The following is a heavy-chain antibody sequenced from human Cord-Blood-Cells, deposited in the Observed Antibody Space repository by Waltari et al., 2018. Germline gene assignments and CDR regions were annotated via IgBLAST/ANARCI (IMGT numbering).Heavy chain of an antibody. CDR1: GGSVSSGSYY. D-gene: IGHD3-22*01. CDR3: ARDQYYYDSSGYYRAFDI. J-gene: IGHJ3*02. Sequence: QVQLQGSGPGLVKPSETLSLTCTVSGGSVSSGSYYWSWIRQPPGKGLEWIGYIYYSGSTNYNPSLKSRVTISVDTSKNQFSLKLSSVTAADTAVYYCARDQYYYDSSGYYRAFDIWGQGTMVTVSS. CDR2: IYYSGST. V-gene: IGHV4-61*01.